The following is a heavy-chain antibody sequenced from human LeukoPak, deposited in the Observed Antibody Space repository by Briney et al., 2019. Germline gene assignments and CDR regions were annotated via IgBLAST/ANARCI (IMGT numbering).Heavy chain of an antibody. V-gene: IGHV5-51*01. J-gene: IGHJ4*02. CDR3: ARSSSGWSFDY. Sequence: GESLKISCKGSGYSFASYWIAWVRQMPGKGLEWMGIIHPADSDTRYSPSFQGQVTISADKSISTAYLQWSSLKASDTAMYYCARSSSGWSFDYWGQGTLVTVSS. CDR2: IHPADSDT. CDR1: GYSFASYW. D-gene: IGHD6-19*01.